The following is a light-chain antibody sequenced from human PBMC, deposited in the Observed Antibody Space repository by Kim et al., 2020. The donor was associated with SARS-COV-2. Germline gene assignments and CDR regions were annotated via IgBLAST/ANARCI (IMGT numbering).Light chain of an antibody. CDR3: QQRRNWPLT. Sequence: EIVLTQSPATLSLSPGERATLCCRASQTISSYLAWYQQKPGQAPRLLIYDASDRATGIPARFSGSGSGTDFTLTISSLEPEDFAVYYCQQRRNWPLTFGGGTKVDIK. J-gene: IGKJ4*01. CDR2: DAS. V-gene: IGKV3-11*01. CDR1: QTISSY.